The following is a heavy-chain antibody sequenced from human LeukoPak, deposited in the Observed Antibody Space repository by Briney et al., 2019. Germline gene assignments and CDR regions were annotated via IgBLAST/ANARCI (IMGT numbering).Heavy chain of an antibody. Sequence: GGSLRLSCAASGFTFDDYAMHWVRQAPGKGLEWVSGIGWNSGSIGYADSVKGRFTISRDNAKNSLYLQMNSLRAEDMALYYCAKATGYGIAAAGNFDYWGQGTLVTVSS. CDR3: AKATGYGIAAAGNFDY. D-gene: IGHD6-13*01. CDR1: GFTFDDYA. CDR2: IGWNSGSI. J-gene: IGHJ4*02. V-gene: IGHV3-9*03.